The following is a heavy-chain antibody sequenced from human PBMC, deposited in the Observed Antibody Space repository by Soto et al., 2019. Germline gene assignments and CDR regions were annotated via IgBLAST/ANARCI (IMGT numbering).Heavy chain of an antibody. Sequence: GGSLRLSCAASGFTFSDYYMNWIRQAPGKGLEWVSHISRGGSTIYYADSVKGRFTISRDNAKNSLYLQMNSLRAEDTAVYYCARGDSGYDFQKRNFAYWGQGTLVTVSS. CDR3: ARGDSGYDFQKRNFAY. D-gene: IGHD5-12*01. V-gene: IGHV3-11*01. J-gene: IGHJ4*02. CDR1: GFTFSDYY. CDR2: ISRGGSTI.